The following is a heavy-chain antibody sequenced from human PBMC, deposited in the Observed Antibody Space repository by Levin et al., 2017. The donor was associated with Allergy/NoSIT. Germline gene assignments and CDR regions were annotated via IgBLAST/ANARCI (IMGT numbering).Heavy chain of an antibody. CDR1: GYTFTGYY. CDR2: INPNSGGT. J-gene: IGHJ5*02. D-gene: IGHD3-22*01. CDR3: ARVLIRKSSGYSLAH. Sequence: GESLKISCKASGYTFTGYYMHWVRQAPGQGLEWMGWINPNSGGTNYAQKFQGRVTMTRDTSISTAYMELSRLRSDDTAVYYCARVLIRKSSGYSLAHWGQGTLVTVSS. V-gene: IGHV1-2*02.